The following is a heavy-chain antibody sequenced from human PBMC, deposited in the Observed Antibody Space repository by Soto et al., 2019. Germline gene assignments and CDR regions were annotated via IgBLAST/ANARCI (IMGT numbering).Heavy chain of an antibody. D-gene: IGHD4-17*01. V-gene: IGHV3-7*03. CDR2: IKQDGSEK. J-gene: IGHJ4*02. Sequence: PGGSLRLSCAASGFTFSSYWMSWVRQAPGKGLEWVANIKQDGSEKYYVDSVKGRFTISRDNAKNSLYLQMNSLRAEDTAVYYCAKINSSDGDYPLDYWGQGTLVTVSS. CDR3: AKINSSDGDYPLDY. CDR1: GFTFSSYW.